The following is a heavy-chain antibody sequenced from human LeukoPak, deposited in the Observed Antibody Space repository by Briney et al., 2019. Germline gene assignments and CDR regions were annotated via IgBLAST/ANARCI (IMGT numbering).Heavy chain of an antibody. D-gene: IGHD4-17*01. CDR1: GGSISSSNNY. CDR2: IYYSGST. CDR3: ARGLYGDYTTVRARYFDY. Sequence: PSETLSLTCTVSGGSISSSNNYWGWLRQPPGKGLEWIGSIYYSGSTYYNPSLKSRVIISVDTSKNQFSLKLSSVTAADTAVYYCARGLYGDYTTVRARYFDYWGQGTLVTVSS. J-gene: IGHJ4*02. V-gene: IGHV4-39*01.